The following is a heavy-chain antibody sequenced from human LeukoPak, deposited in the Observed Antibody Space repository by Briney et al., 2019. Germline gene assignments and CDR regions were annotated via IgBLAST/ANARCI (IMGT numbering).Heavy chain of an antibody. CDR2: INHSGST. CDR1: GGSFSGYY. Sequence: SETLSLTCAVYGGSFSGYYWSWIRQPPGKGLEWIGEINHSGSTNYNPSLKSRVTISVDTSKNQFSLKLSSVTAADTAVYYCARVSTWDDTLTGYEYYFDYWGQGTLVTVSS. J-gene: IGHJ4*02. CDR3: ARVSTWDDTLTGYEYYFDY. D-gene: IGHD3-9*01. V-gene: IGHV4-34*01.